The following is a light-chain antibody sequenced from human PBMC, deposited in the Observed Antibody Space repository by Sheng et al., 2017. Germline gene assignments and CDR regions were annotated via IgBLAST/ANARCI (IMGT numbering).Light chain of an antibody. CDR2: GAS. Sequence: EIVLTQSPGTLSLSPGERATLSCRASQSVSSNLAWYQQKPGQAPRLLIYGASTRATGIPARFSGSGSGTEFTLTISSLQPEDFAIYYCLQHKSYPITFGQGTRLDIK. CDR1: QSVSSN. J-gene: IGKJ5*01. CDR3: LQHKSYPIT. V-gene: IGKV3-15*01.